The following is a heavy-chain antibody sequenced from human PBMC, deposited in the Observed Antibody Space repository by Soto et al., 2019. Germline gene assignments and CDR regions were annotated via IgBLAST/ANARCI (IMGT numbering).Heavy chain of an antibody. CDR2: ISSDGSNK. Sequence: ALRLSSEAPGFTFSNFLRHSLLQAHAKGLEWVALISSDGSNKYYADSAKGRFTMSRDNSNNTLYLQMNNLRAEDSAIYFCVCPEKDFVLVPTVTGGQGTLVTVSS. V-gene: IGHV3-30-3*01. CDR3: VCPEKDFVLVPTVT. J-gene: IGHJ4*02. CDR1: GFTFSNFL. D-gene: IGHD2-2*01.